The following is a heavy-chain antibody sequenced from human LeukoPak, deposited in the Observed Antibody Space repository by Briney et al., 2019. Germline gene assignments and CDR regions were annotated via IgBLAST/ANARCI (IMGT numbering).Heavy chain of an antibody. CDR2: IFYNEDA. D-gene: IGHD4-17*01. CDR1: GASMSHFY. Sequence: SETLSLTCAVSGASMSHFYWNWFRQSPGKGLEWIGSIFYNEDANYNPSVKSRVTRSVDMSKSQFSLRLTSVTDADTAVYFCAKGETVTTSPCDHWGQGILVTVSS. V-gene: IGHV4-59*01. J-gene: IGHJ4*02. CDR3: AKGETVTTSPCDH.